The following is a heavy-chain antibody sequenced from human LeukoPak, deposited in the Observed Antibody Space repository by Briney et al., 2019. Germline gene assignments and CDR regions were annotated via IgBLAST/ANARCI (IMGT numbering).Heavy chain of an antibody. J-gene: IGHJ4*02. CDR3: ARSSSSAGDGYFDY. D-gene: IGHD6-6*01. CDR1: GFTFSSYA. Sequence: GGPLRLSCAASGFTFSSYAMHWVRQAPGKGLEWVAVISYDGSNKYYADSVKGRFTISRDNSKNTLYLQMNSLRAEDTAVYYCARSSSSAGDGYFDYWGQGTLVTVSS. V-gene: IGHV3-30-3*01. CDR2: ISYDGSNK.